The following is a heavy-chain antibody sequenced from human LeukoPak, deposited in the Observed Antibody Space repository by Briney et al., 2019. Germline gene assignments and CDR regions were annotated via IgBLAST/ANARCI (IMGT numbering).Heavy chain of an antibody. V-gene: IGHV4-4*07. CDR2: IYSSGST. Sequence: SETLSLTCAVSGGSVSSAYWSWIRQPAGKGLEWIGRIYSSGSTNYNPSVQSRVTISVDKSKNQFSLEMSSVTAADTAVYYCARGYSYHYMDVWGKGTTVTVSS. CDR3: ARGYSYHYMDV. CDR1: GGSVSSAY. J-gene: IGHJ6*03.